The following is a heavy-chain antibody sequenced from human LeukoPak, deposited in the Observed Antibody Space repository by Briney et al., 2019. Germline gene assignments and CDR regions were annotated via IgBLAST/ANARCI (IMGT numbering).Heavy chain of an antibody. V-gene: IGHV1-69*05. CDR1: GGTFSSYA. D-gene: IGHD3-16*01. J-gene: IGHJ4*02. Sequence: SVKVSCKASGGTFSSYAISWVRQAPGQGLERMGRIIPIFGTANYAQKFQGRVTITTDESTSTAYMELSSLRSEDTAVYYCAIVREDLYDYVWSHWGLGTLVTVSS. CDR3: AIVREDLYDYVWSH. CDR2: IIPIFGTA.